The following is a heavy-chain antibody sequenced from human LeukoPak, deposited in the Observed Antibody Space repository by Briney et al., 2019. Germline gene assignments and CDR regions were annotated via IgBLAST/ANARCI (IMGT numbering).Heavy chain of an antibody. CDR3: ARQEYCGGDCYPTFDY. D-gene: IGHD2-21*02. V-gene: IGHV5-51*01. CDR1: GYSFTSSW. J-gene: IGHJ4*02. CDR2: IYPGDSDT. Sequence: GESLKTSCKGSGYSFTSSWIDWVRQMPGKGLEWMGIIYPGDSDTRYSPSFQGQVTISADKSISTAYLQWSSLKASDTAMYYCARQEYCGGDCYPTFDYWGQGTLVTVSS.